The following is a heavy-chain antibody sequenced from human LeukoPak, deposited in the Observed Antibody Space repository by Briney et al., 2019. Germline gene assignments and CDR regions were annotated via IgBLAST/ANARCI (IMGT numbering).Heavy chain of an antibody. CDR2: TKNKANSYTT. V-gene: IGHV3-72*01. CDR1: GFIFSDHY. Sequence: GGSLRLSCAASGFIFSDHYMDWVRQAPGKGLEWVGRTKNKANSYTTEYAASVRGRFTISRDKSKNSLYLQMNSLKSEDTAVYYCTRGLFPPYYSDPPGYAFDIWGQGTVVTVSS. J-gene: IGHJ3*02. CDR3: TRGLFPPYYSDPPGYAFDI. D-gene: IGHD3-22*01.